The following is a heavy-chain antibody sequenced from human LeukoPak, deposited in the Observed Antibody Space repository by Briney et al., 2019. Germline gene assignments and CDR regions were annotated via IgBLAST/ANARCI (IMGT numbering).Heavy chain of an antibody. V-gene: IGHV3-21*01. CDR1: GFTFSSYS. D-gene: IGHD6-13*01. J-gene: IGHJ6*03. CDR3: ARARRATIAAAAKGAYYYMDV. Sequence: PGGSLRLSCAASGFTFSSYSMNWVRQAPGKGLEWVSSISSSSSYIYYADSVKGRFTISRDNAKNSLYLQMNSLRAEDTAVYYCARARRATIAAAAKGAYYYMDVWGKGTTVTVSS. CDR2: ISSSSSYI.